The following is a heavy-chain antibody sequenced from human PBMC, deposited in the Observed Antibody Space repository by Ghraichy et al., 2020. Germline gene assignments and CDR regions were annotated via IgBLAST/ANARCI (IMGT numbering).Heavy chain of an antibody. V-gene: IGHV3-33*01. CDR1: GFTFSSYG. J-gene: IGHJ4*02. Sequence: GESLNISCAASGFTFSSYGMHWVRQAPGKGLEWVAVIWYDGSNKYYADSVKGRFTISRDNSKNTLYLQMNSLRAEDTAVYYCARGDFWSGYYYYFDYWGQGTLVTVSS. D-gene: IGHD3-3*01. CDR2: IWYDGSNK. CDR3: ARGDFWSGYYYYFDY.